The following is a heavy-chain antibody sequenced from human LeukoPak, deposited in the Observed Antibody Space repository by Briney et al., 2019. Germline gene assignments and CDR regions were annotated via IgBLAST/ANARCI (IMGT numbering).Heavy chain of an antibody. D-gene: IGHD3-10*01. CDR2: IYYSGST. J-gene: IGHJ4*02. V-gene: IGHV4-59*01. Sequence: SETLSLTCTVSGGSISSYYWSWIRQPPGKGLEWIGYIYYSGSTNYNPSLKSRITIPVDTSKNQFSLKLSYVPAADTAVYYCAIHYGSGTSIVYWGQGTLVTVSS. CDR1: GGSISSYY. CDR3: AIHYGSGTSIVY.